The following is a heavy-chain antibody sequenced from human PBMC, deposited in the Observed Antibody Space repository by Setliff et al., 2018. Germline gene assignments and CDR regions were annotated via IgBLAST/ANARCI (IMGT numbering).Heavy chain of an antibody. V-gene: IGHV3-15*01. CDR2: IKSKTDGGTT. CDR1: GFTFSNAW. D-gene: IGHD6-19*01. J-gene: IGHJ4*02. Sequence: PWGSLRRSCVASGFTFSNAWMSWVRQAPGKGLAWVGRIKSKTDGGTTDYAAPVKGRFTISRDDSKNKLYLQMNSLKPEDTAVYYCTNSYSSGNYWGQGTLVTVAS. CDR3: TNSYSSGNY.